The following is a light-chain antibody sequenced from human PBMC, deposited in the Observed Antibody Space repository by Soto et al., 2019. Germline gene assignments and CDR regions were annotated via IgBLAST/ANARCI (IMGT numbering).Light chain of an antibody. CDR1: QSISSW. CDR3: QQYTNYPWT. V-gene: IGKV1-5*01. CDR2: DVS. J-gene: IGKJ1*01. Sequence: DIQMTQSPPTLSASVGDRVTITCRASQSISSWLAWYQQRPGKAPNLLIYDVSSLEIEVPSRFSGSGSGTEFTLTISSLQTDDFATYYCQQYTNYPWTFGQGTKVEIK.